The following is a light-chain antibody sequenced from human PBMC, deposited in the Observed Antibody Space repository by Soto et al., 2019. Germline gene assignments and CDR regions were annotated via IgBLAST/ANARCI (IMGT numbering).Light chain of an antibody. CDR1: SSDVGGYNY. J-gene: IGLJ2*01. V-gene: IGLV2-14*01. CDR3: SSYTSSSTRVV. Sequence: QSVLTQPASVSGSPGQSITISCTGTSSDVGGYNYVSWYQQHPGKAPKLMIYEVSNRPSGVSNRFSGSKSGNTASLTISGLQAEDEADYYCSSYTSSSTRVVFGGGTKLTAL. CDR2: EVS.